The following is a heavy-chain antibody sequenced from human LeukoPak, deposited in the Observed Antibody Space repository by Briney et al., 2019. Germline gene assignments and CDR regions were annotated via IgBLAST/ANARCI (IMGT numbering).Heavy chain of an antibody. Sequence: PSETLSLTCAVYGGSFSGYYWSWIRQSPGKGLEWIGSISYTGNTYYNPSLKSRVTISVDTSKSQFSLRLSSVTAADTAVYYCASLSYYYGSGSYAPDAFDIWGQGTMVTVSA. CDR1: GGSFSGYY. D-gene: IGHD3-10*01. V-gene: IGHV4-34*01. J-gene: IGHJ3*02. CDR3: ASLSYYYGSGSYAPDAFDI. CDR2: ISYTGNT.